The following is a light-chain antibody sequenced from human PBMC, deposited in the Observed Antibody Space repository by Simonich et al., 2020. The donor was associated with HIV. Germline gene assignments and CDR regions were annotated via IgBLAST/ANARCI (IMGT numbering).Light chain of an antibody. CDR1: SSDVGRYNY. V-gene: IGLV2-14*03. Sequence: QSALTQPVSVSGSPGQSITISCTGTSSDVGRYNYVSWYQKHPGKAPKLRIYDVSNRPSGVSNRFSGSKSGNTASLTISGLQAEDEADYYCSSYTSYSIWVFGGGTNLTVL. CDR2: DVS. CDR3: SSYTSYSIWV. J-gene: IGLJ3*02.